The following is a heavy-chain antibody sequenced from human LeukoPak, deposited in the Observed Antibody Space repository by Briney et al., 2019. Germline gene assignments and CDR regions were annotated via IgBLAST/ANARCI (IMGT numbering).Heavy chain of an antibody. V-gene: IGHV3-21*01. CDR1: GFNFNTYT. Sequence: GGSLRLSCAAPGFNFNTYTMNWVRQAPGKGLEWVSSISSDSSYIYYADAVHGRFTVSRDNAKYSLYLQMNSLRAEDTAVYYCVRGSYGAYDYWGQGSLVTVSS. D-gene: IGHD4-17*01. J-gene: IGHJ4*02. CDR2: ISSDSSYI. CDR3: VRGSYGAYDY.